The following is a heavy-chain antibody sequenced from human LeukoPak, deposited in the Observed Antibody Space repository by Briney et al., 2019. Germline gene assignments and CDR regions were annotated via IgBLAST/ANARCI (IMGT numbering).Heavy chain of an antibody. Sequence: PGGSLRLSCAASGFTFSNYRMNWVRLAPGKGLEWVSSISVTSSYIYYADSVKGRFTISRDNANSSLSLQMHSLRAEDTSVYYCAREDSGSYDPGSFDIWGQGTLVTVSS. CDR1: GFTFSNYR. D-gene: IGHD1-26*01. CDR2: ISVTSSYI. CDR3: AREDSGSYDPGSFDI. J-gene: IGHJ3*02. V-gene: IGHV3-21*01.